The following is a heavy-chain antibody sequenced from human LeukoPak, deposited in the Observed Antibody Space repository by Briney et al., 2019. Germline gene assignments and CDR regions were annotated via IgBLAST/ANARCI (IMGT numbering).Heavy chain of an antibody. CDR1: GFTFSSYE. J-gene: IGHJ4*02. Sequence: GGSLRLSCAASGFTFSSYEMNWVRQAPGKGLEWVSSISCSATTIYYADSVKGRFTISRDNAKNSLYLQMNSLRAEDTAVYFCARVGALSSSWLLYWGQGTLVTVSS. CDR2: ISCSATTI. CDR3: ARVGALSSSWLLY. V-gene: IGHV3-48*03. D-gene: IGHD6-13*01.